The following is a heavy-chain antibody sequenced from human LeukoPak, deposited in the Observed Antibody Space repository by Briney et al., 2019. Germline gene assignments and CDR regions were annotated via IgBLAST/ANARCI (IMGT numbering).Heavy chain of an antibody. J-gene: IGHJ4*02. D-gene: IGHD3-22*01. CDR3: ARVSLRDITMIVVVSPYFDY. Sequence: SETLSLTCTVSGGSISSSSYYWGWIRQPPGKGLEWIGSIYYSGSTYYNPSLKSRVTISVDTSKNQFSLKLSSVTAADTAVYYCARVSLRDITMIVVVSPYFDYWGQGTLVTVSS. V-gene: IGHV4-39*07. CDR1: GGSISSSSYY. CDR2: IYYSGST.